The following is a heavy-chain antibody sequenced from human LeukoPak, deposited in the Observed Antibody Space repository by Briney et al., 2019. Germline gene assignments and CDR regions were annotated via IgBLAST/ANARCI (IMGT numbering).Heavy chain of an antibody. CDR1: GFTFSSYG. CDR3: ARGGQRWLQKGYFDY. Sequence: GGSLRLSCAASGFTFSSYGMHWVRQAPGKGLEWVAVISYDGSNKYYADSVKGRFTISRDNSKNTLYLQMNSLRAEDTAVYYCARGGQRWLQKGYFDYWGQGTLVTVSS. J-gene: IGHJ4*02. CDR2: ISYDGSNK. V-gene: IGHV3-30*03. D-gene: IGHD5-24*01.